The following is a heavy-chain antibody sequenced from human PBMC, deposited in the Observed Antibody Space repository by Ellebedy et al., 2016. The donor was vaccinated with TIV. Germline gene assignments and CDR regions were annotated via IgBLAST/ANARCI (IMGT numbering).Heavy chain of an antibody. V-gene: IGHV4-34*01. J-gene: IGHJ5*02. D-gene: IGHD2-8*02. Sequence: SETLSLXCAVYGGSFSGYYWTWIRQPPGKGLEWIGEINHSGSTNYNPSLKSRVTISVDTSKNQFSLKLSSVTAADTAVYYCARGGGVGQYNWFDPWGQGTLVTVSS. CDR2: INHSGST. CDR1: GGSFSGYY. CDR3: ARGGGVGQYNWFDP.